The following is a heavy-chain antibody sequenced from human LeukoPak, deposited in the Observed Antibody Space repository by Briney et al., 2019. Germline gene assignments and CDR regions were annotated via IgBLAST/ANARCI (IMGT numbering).Heavy chain of an antibody. D-gene: IGHD1-1*01. V-gene: IGHV1-69*06. Sequence: SVKVSCKASGGTFSSYAISWVRQAPGQGLEWMGGIVPIFGTANYAQKFQGRVTITADKSTSTAYTELSSLRSEDTAVYYCARVFSGGTNSAGYWGQGTLVTVSS. CDR3: ARVFSGGTNSAGY. CDR2: IVPIFGTA. CDR1: GGTFSSYA. J-gene: IGHJ4*02.